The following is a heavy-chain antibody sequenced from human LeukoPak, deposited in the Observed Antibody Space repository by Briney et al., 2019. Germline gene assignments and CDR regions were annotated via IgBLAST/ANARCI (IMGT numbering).Heavy chain of an antibody. J-gene: IGHJ5*02. CDR3: AREWIQLWFLGRAGWFDP. Sequence: KISCKGSGYSFTSYWISWVRQAPGQGLEWMGGIIPIFGTANYAQRFQGRVTITADKSTSTAYMELSSLRSEDTAVYYCAREWIQLWFLGRAGWFDPWGQGTLVTVSS. CDR2: IIPIFGTA. V-gene: IGHV1-69*06. D-gene: IGHD5-18*01. CDR1: GYSFTSYW.